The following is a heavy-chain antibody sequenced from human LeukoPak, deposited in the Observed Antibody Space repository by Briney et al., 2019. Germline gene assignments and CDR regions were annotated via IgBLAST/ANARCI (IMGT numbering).Heavy chain of an antibody. J-gene: IGHJ4*02. CDR3: ASGGVRVVPALDY. V-gene: IGHV1-69*02. CDR2: IIPILGIA. CDR1: GGTFSSYT. Sequence: ASVKVSCKASGGTFSSYTISWVRQAPGQGLEWMARIIPILGIANYAQKFQGRVTITADKSTSTAYMELSSLRSEDTAVYYCASGGVRVVPALDYWGQGTLVTVSS. D-gene: IGHD2-2*01.